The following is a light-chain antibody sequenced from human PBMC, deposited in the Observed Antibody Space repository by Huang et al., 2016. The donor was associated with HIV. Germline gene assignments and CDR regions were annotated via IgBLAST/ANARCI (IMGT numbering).Light chain of an antibody. CDR2: GAS. CDR1: KSVSSSY. Sequence: EIVLTQSPGTLSLSPGERATLSCRASKSVSSSYLAWYQQKPGQAPRRLIYGASCSATGIPDRFIGSGSGTDFTLTISRLEPEDFAVYYCQQYGSSPATFGQGTKVEIK. CDR3: QQYGSSPAT. J-gene: IGKJ1*01. V-gene: IGKV3-20*01.